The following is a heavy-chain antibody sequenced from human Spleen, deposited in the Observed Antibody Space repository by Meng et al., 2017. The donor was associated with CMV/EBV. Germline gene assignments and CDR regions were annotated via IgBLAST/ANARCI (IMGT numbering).Heavy chain of an antibody. Sequence: SVKVSCKASGGSFSRHTINWVRQAPGQGLEWMGGIIPISGTTNYAQNFQGRITVTMDESTSTGYMELSSLRSEDTAMYYCVRAGPKAVVPTADYYYYGMDVWGQGTTVTVSS. V-gene: IGHV1-69*05. CDR2: IIPISGTT. CDR3: VRAGPKAVVPTADYYYYGMDV. D-gene: IGHD2-2*01. J-gene: IGHJ6*02. CDR1: GGSFSRHT.